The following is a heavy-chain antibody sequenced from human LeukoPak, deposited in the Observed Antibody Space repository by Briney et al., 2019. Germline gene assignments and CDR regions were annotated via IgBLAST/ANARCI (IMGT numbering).Heavy chain of an antibody. D-gene: IGHD1-26*01. J-gene: IGHJ4*02. Sequence: GGSLRLSCAASGFTFSSYAMHWVRQAPGKGLEWVSAISGSGGSTYYADSVKGRFTISRDNSKSTLYLQMNSLRAEDTAVYYCAGSGSYYGALDYWGQETLVTVSS. CDR2: ISGSGGST. V-gene: IGHV3-23*01. CDR1: GFTFSSYA. CDR3: AGSGSYYGALDY.